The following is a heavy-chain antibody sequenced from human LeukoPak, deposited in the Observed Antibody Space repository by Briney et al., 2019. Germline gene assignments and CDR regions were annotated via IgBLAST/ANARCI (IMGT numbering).Heavy chain of an antibody. Sequence: GGSLRLSCAASGFTFSSYSMNCVRQAPGKGLEWLSYITSSSSNIYNADSVKGRFTISRDNAKNSLYLQMKSLRDEDTALYYCVRSKTYFFEYWGQGALVTVSS. CDR1: GFTFSSYS. CDR2: ITSSSSNI. CDR3: VRSKTYFFEY. D-gene: IGHD1-26*01. J-gene: IGHJ4*02. V-gene: IGHV3-48*02.